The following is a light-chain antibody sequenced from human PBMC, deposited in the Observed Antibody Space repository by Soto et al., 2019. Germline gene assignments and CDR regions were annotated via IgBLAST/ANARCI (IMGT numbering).Light chain of an antibody. J-gene: IGLJ2*01. V-gene: IGLV3-21*04. Sequence: SYELTQPPSVSVAPGKTARITCGGNNIGINSVHWYQQKPGQAPVLVIYYNNDRPSGIPERFSGSNSGNTATLTISRVEAGDEADYYCQVWYSSSDPGVVFGGGTKVTVL. CDR3: QVWYSSSDPGVV. CDR2: YNN. CDR1: NIGINS.